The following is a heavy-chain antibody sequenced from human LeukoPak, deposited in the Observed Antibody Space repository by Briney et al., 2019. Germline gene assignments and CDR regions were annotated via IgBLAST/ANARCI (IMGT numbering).Heavy chain of an antibody. Sequence: PSGTLSLTCAASGGSISSSNWWSWVRQPPGKGLEWIGEIYHSGSTNYNPSLKSRVTISVDKSKNQFSLKLSSVTAADTAVYYCAREEDCSSTSCSYYFDYWGQGTLVTVSS. CDR3: AREEDCSSTSCSYYFDY. V-gene: IGHV4-4*02. CDR1: GGSISSSNW. CDR2: IYHSGST. D-gene: IGHD2-2*01. J-gene: IGHJ4*02.